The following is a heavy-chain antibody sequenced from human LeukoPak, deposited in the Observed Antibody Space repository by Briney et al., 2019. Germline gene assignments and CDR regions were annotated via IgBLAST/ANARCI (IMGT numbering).Heavy chain of an antibody. Sequence: SETLSLTCAVYGGSFSGYYWSWIRQPPGKGLEWIGEINHSGSTSYNPSLKSRVTISVDTSKNQFSLKLSSVTAADTAVYYCARQPLYYYDSAAFDIWGQGTMVTVSS. D-gene: IGHD3-22*01. CDR1: GGSFSGYY. CDR2: INHSGST. V-gene: IGHV4-34*01. CDR3: ARQPLYYYDSAAFDI. J-gene: IGHJ3*02.